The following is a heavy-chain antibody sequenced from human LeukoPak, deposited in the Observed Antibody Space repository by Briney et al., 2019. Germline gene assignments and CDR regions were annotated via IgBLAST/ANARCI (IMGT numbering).Heavy chain of an antibody. CDR3: ARGGHRQKEF. V-gene: IGHV3-23*01. J-gene: IGHJ4*02. Sequence: GGSLRLSCAASGFTFSSYAMSWVRQAPGKGLEWVSAISGSGGSTYHADSVKGRFTISRDNAKNSLYLQMSSLRAEDTAVYYCARGGHRQKEFWGQGTLVTVSS. CDR1: GFTFSSYA. D-gene: IGHD3-10*01. CDR2: ISGSGGST.